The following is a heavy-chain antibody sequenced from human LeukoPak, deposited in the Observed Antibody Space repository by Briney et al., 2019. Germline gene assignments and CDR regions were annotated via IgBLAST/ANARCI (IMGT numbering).Heavy chain of an antibody. CDR3: ARAPGYSSSSNWFDP. CDR1: GYTFTSYG. V-gene: IGHV1-18*01. Sequence: ASVKVSCKASGYTFTSYGISWVRQAPGQGLEWMGWISAYNGNTNYAQKLQGRVTMTTDTSTSTAYMELRSLRSDDTAVYYCARAPGYSSSSNWFDPWGQGTLVTVSS. D-gene: IGHD6-13*01. CDR2: ISAYNGNT. J-gene: IGHJ5*02.